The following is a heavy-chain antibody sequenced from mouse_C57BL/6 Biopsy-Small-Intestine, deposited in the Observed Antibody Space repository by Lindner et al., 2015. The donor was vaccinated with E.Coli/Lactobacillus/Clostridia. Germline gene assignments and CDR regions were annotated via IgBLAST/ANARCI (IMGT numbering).Heavy chain of an antibody. CDR3: AREVTTIVTGDWYFDV. CDR1: GYTFTSYG. J-gene: IGHJ1*03. Sequence: VQLQEFSGAELARPGASVKLSCKASGYTFTSYGINWVKQRTGQGLEWIGEIYPRSGDTYYNEKFKGKATLTADKSSSIAYMELRSLTSEDSAVYFCAREVTTIVTGDWYFDVWGTGTTVTVSS. CDR2: IYPRSGDT. D-gene: IGHD1-1*01. V-gene: IGHV1-81*01.